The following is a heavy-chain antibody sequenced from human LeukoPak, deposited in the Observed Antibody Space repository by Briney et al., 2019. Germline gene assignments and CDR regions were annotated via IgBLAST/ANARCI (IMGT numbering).Heavy chain of an antibody. J-gene: IGHJ2*01. CDR3: ARSLVDDYGGNRGGPWYFDL. D-gene: IGHD4-23*01. CDR1: GFTFSSYW. Sequence: GGSLRLSCAASGFTFSSYWMSWVRQAPGKGLEWVANIKQDGSEKYYVDSVKGRFTISRDNAKNSLYLQMNSLRAEDTAVYYCARSLVDDYGGNRGGPWYFDLWGRGTLVTVSS. V-gene: IGHV3-7*01. CDR2: IKQDGSEK.